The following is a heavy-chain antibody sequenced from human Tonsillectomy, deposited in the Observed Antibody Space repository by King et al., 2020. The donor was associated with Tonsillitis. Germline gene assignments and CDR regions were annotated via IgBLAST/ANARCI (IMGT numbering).Heavy chain of an antibody. V-gene: IGHV4-59*01. Sequence: VQLQESGPGLVKPSETLSLTCTVSGGSISSYYWSWIRQPPGKGLEWIGYIYYSGSTNYNPSLKSRVTISVDTSKNLFSLKLRSGTAADTAVYYCARGEGYYDSGGSDAFDIWGQGTMVTVSS. CDR2: IYYSGST. CDR3: ARGEGYYDSGGSDAFDI. CDR1: GGSISSYY. J-gene: IGHJ3*02. D-gene: IGHD3-22*01.